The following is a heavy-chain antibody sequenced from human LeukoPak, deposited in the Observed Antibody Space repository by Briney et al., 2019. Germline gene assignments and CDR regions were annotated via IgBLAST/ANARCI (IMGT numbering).Heavy chain of an antibody. CDR2: INHSGST. CDR3: ARRPIRGYYFDY. Sequence: SETLSLTCAAYGGSFSGYYWSWIRQPPGKGLDWIGEINHSGSTNYNPSLKSRVTISVDTSKNQFSLKLSSVTAADTAVYYCARRPIRGYYFDYWGQGTLVTVSS. CDR1: GGSFSGYY. J-gene: IGHJ4*02. D-gene: IGHD4-23*01. V-gene: IGHV4-34*01.